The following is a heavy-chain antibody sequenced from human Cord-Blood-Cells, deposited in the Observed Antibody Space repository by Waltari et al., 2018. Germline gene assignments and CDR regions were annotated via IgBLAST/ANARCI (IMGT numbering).Heavy chain of an antibody. CDR3: ARVSITIFGVVIIYDAFDI. D-gene: IGHD3-3*01. V-gene: IGHV1-18*04. J-gene: IGHJ3*02. Sequence: QVQLVQSGAEVKKPGASVKVSCKASGYTFTSYGISWVRQAPGQGLEWMGWISAYNGNTNYAQKLQGRVTMTTDTSTSTAYMELRSLRSDDTAVYYCARVSITIFGVVIIYDAFDIWGQGTMVTVSS. CDR2: ISAYNGNT. CDR1: GYTFTSYG.